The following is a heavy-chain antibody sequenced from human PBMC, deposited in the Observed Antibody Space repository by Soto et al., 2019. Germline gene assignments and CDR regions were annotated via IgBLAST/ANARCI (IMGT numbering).Heavy chain of an antibody. J-gene: IGHJ4*02. CDR3: AKTGTTGYYRGYFDY. V-gene: IGHV3-23*01. D-gene: IGHD3-9*01. CDR2: ISGSGGST. Sequence: PGGSLRLSCAASGFTFSSYAMSWVRQAPGKGLEWVSAISGSGGSTYYADSVKGRFTISRDNSENTLYLQMNSLRAEDTAVYYYAKTGTTGYYRGYFDYWGQGTLVTVSS. CDR1: GFTFSSYA.